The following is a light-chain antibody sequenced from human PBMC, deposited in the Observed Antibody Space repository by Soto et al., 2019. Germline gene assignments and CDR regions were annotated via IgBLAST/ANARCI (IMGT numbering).Light chain of an antibody. CDR3: QQLNSYPIT. J-gene: IGKJ5*01. CDR2: DAS. V-gene: IGKV3D-20*02. Sequence: EIVWTQAPGTLSLAPGDRRTLSGNASQSISSSYLAWYQQRPGQAPRLLIYDASYRATGIPARFSGSGSGTDFTLTISSLEPEDFATYYCQQLNSYPITFGQGTRLEIK. CDR1: QSISSSY.